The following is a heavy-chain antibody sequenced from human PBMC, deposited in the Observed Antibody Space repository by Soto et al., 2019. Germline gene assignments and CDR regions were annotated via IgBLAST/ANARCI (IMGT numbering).Heavy chain of an antibody. CDR1: GFTFSSYG. J-gene: IGHJ3*02. Sequence: SLRLSCAASGFTFSSYGMHWVRQAPGKGLEWVAVISYDGSNKYYADSVKGRFTISRDNSKNTLYLQMNSLRAEDTAVYYCAKEGRYYDSSDDDAFDIWGQGTMVNVSS. CDR2: ISYDGSNK. D-gene: IGHD3-22*01. V-gene: IGHV3-30*18. CDR3: AKEGRYYDSSDDDAFDI.